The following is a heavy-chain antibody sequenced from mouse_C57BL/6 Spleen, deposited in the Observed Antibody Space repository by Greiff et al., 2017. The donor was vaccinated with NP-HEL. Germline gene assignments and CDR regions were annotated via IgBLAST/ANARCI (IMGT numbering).Heavy chain of an antibody. CDR3: ARGAYGSSYEAY. Sequence: QVQLQQPGAELVRPGSSVKLSCKASGYTFTSYWMHWVKQRPIQGLEWIGNIDPSDSEPHYNQKFKDKATLTVDKSSSTAYMQLSSLTSEDSAVYCCARGAYGSSYEAYWGQGTLVTVSA. V-gene: IGHV1-52*01. CDR1: GYTFTSYW. CDR2: IDPSDSEP. D-gene: IGHD1-1*01. J-gene: IGHJ3*01.